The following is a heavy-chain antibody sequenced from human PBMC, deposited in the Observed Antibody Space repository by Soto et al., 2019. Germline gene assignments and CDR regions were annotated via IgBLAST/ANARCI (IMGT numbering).Heavy chain of an antibody. CDR3: AKDRVTVIWRHPYAMEG. D-gene: IGHD2-21*02. Sequence: QVQLVESGGGVVQPGRTLRLSCTASGFTFSNFGMHWVRQAPGKELEWVAVISYDGSNRYFADSVKGRFTISRDNSKNTLYLQMNSLRTEDTAVYYCAKDRVTVIWRHPYAMEGWGQGTTVTVTS. CDR1: GFTFSNFG. V-gene: IGHV3-30*18. J-gene: IGHJ6*02. CDR2: ISYDGSNR.